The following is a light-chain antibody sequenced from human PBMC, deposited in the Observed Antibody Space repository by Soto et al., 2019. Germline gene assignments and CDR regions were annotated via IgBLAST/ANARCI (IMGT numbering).Light chain of an antibody. J-gene: IGKJ4*01. CDR3: QEANSFT. V-gene: IGKV1-12*02. Sequence: DIQMTQSPSSVSASVGDRVTITCRASQAISSWLAWYQQKPGRAPKLLIYASSNLQSGVPSRFSGSGSGTDFTLTLSSLQPEDFATYYCQEANSFTFGGGTKVEIK. CDR2: ASS. CDR1: QAISSW.